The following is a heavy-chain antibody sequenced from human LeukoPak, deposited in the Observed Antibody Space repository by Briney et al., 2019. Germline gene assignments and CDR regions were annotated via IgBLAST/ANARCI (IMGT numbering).Heavy chain of an antibody. D-gene: IGHD3/OR15-3a*01. V-gene: IGHV3-23*01. CDR1: GFTFSSYG. CDR3: AKDLDHHGDYPFDY. CDR2: ISGSGGST. J-gene: IGHJ4*02. Sequence: PGGSLRLSCAASGFTFSSYGMHWVRQAPGKGLEWVSAISGSGGSTYYADSVKGRFTISRDNSKNTLYLQMNSLRAEDTAVYYCAKDLDHHGDYPFDYWGQGTLVTVSS.